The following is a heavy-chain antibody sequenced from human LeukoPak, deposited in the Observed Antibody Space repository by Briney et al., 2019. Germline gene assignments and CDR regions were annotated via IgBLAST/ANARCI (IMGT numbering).Heavy chain of an antibody. J-gene: IGHJ6*03. CDR3: ARVGYCSSTSCYVWGYYYYYMDV. CDR2: IRSKAYGGTT. Sequence: PGGSLRLSCTASGFTFGDYAMTWVRQAPGKGLEWVGFIRSKAYGGTTEYAASVKGRFTISRDDSKSIAYLQMNSLRAEDTAVYYCARVGYCSSTSCYVWGYYYYYMDVWGKGTTVTISS. V-gene: IGHV3-49*04. CDR1: GFTFGDYA. D-gene: IGHD2-2*01.